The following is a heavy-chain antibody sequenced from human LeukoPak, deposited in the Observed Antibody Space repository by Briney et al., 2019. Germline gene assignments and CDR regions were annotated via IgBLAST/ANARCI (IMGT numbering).Heavy chain of an antibody. V-gene: IGHV3-30-3*01. D-gene: IGHD2-21*01. CDR1: GFTFSTCF. Sequence: GGSLRLSCAASGFTFSTCFMHWVRQAPGKGLEWVADIASDGSHTFYVESVKGRFTISRDNSKNTLYLQMNSLRAEDTAVYFCARERQDTILHSGAFDIWGQGTMVTVSS. CDR3: ARERQDTILHSGAFDI. CDR2: IASDGSHT. J-gene: IGHJ3*02.